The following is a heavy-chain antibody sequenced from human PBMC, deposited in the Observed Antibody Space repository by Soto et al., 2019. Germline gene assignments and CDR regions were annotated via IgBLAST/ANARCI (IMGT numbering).Heavy chain of an antibody. D-gene: IGHD3-3*01. CDR3: AAVVPPSGILERLGLDP. Sequence: SVKVSCKASGFTFTTSGIHWVRQARGQGLEWMGWIVVGSGNTKYNQKFQERVTLTRDMATDTAYMDLRSLTSADTAIYYCAAVVPPSGILERLGLDPWGQGTLVTVS. V-gene: IGHV1-58*02. J-gene: IGHJ5*02. CDR1: GFTFTTSG. CDR2: IVVGSGNT.